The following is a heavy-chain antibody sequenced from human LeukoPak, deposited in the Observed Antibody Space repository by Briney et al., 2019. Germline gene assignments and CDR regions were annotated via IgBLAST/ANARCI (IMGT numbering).Heavy chain of an antibody. V-gene: IGHV5-10-1*01. D-gene: IGHD3-22*01. CDR3: ARHRGYDSSAYGAYMLSY. CDR1: GYSFTSYC. J-gene: IGHJ4*02. CDR2: IDPSDSYT. Sequence: GESLKISCKGSGYSFTSYCISWVRQMPGKGLEWMGRIDPSDSYTNYSPSFQGHVTISADRSISTAYLQWSSLKASDTAMYYCARHRGYDSSAYGAYMLSYWGQGTLVSVSS.